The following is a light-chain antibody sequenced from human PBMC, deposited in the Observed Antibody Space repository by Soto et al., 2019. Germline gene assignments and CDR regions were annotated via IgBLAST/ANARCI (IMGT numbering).Light chain of an antibody. Sequence: QSALTQPASVSDSPGQSISISCTGTSSDVGAYNSVSWYQQHTGKAPKLIIYEVSIRPSGVSNRFSGSKSGNTASLTISGLQAEDEADYYCISYTPSNTWVFGGGTKVTVL. CDR3: ISYTPSNTWV. CDR2: EVS. CDR1: SSDVGAYNS. J-gene: IGLJ3*02. V-gene: IGLV2-14*01.